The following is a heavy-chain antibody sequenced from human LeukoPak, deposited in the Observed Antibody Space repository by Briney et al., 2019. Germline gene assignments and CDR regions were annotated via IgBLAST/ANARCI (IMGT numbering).Heavy chain of an antibody. V-gene: IGHV3-74*01. CDR2: INSDGSDT. CDR3: ARGSHHFDS. J-gene: IGHJ5*01. Sequence: GRSLRVSCAASGFTFSSHWMQWVRQVPGKGLVWVSRINSDGSDTNYADSVKGRFSISRDNAKNPVYLQMNSLRVEDTAVYYCARGSHHFDSWGQGTLVTVCS. CDR1: GFTFSSHW.